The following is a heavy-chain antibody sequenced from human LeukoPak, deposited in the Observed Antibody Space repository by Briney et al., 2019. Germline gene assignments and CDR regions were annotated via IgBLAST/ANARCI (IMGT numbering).Heavy chain of an antibody. CDR1: GFTFSSYG. D-gene: IGHD1-26*01. V-gene: IGHV3-21*01. CDR2: ISSSSSYI. CDR3: ARATWDPNYYYYMDV. Sequence: GRSLRLSCAASGFTFSSYGMSWVRQAPGKGLEWVSSISSSSSYIYYADSVKGRFTISRDNAKNSLFLQMNSLRAEDTAVYFCARATWDPNYYYYMDVWGKGTTVTISS. J-gene: IGHJ6*03.